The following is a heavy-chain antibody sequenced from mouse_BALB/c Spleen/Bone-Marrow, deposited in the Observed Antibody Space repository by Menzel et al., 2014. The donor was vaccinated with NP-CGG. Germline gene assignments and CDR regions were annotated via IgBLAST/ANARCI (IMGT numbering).Heavy chain of an antibody. Sequence: EVKLMESGGGLVQPGGSRKLSCAASGFTFSSFGMHWVRQAPEKGLEWVAYISSGSSTXXYADTVKGRFTISRDNPKNTLFLKITSLRSEDTAMYYCARSSYGYDRQAYFFDYWGQGTTLTVSS. V-gene: IGHV5-17*02. D-gene: IGHD2-2*01. J-gene: IGHJ2*01. CDR3: ARSSYGYDRQAYFFDY. CDR1: GFTFSSFG. CDR2: ISSGSSTX.